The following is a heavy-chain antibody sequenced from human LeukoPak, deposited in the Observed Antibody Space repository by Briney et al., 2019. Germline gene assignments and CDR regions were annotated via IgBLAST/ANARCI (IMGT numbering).Heavy chain of an antibody. J-gene: IGHJ4*02. CDR2: IYSGGST. V-gene: IGHV3-53*01. Sequence: GGSLRLSCAASGFTVSSNYMSWVRRAPGKGLEWVSVIYSGGSTCYADAVKGRFTISRDNCKNTLYLQMNSRRAEDTAAYYCARDMGAASDYWGQGTLVTGSS. CDR1: GFTVSSNY. CDR3: ARDMGAASDY. D-gene: IGHD1-26*01.